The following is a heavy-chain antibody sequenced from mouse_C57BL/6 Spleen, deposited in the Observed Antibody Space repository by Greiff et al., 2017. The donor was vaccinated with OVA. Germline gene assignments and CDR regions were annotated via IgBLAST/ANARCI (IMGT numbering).Heavy chain of an antibody. D-gene: IGHD2-4*01. CDR1: GFTFSSYA. J-gene: IGHJ3*01. CDR3: TRDADDYFAY. CDR2: ISSGGDYI. Sequence: EVKLVESGEGLVKPGGSLKLSCAASGFTFSSYAMSWVRQTPEKRLEWVAYISSGGDYIYYADTVKGRFTISRDNARNTLYLQMSSLKSEDTAMYYCTRDADDYFAYWGQGTLVTVSA. V-gene: IGHV5-9-1*02.